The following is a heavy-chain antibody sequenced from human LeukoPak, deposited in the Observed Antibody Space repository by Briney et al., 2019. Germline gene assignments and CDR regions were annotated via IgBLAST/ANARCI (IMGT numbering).Heavy chain of an antibody. CDR1: GFSFSSYW. Sequence: GGSLRLSCAASGFSFSSYWMHWVRQAPGKGLVWVSRINTDGSSTSYADSVKGRFTISRDNAKNTLYLQMNSLRAEDTAVYYCARGAPALYYFDYWGQGTLGTVS. CDR3: ARGAPALYYFDY. V-gene: IGHV3-74*01. J-gene: IGHJ4*02. CDR2: INTDGSST. D-gene: IGHD2/OR15-2a*01.